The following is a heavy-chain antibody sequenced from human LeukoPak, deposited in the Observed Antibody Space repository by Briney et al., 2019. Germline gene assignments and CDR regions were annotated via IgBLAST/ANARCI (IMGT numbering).Heavy chain of an antibody. D-gene: IGHD3-16*01. J-gene: IGHJ4*02. CDR2: LKQEGSEK. Sequence: GGSVRLSCAASGFTLSNYWMSWVRHATGKGLECLAYLKQEGSEKFYVDSVKGRFTISRDNAKNSVYLQMDSLRVEDTAVYYCTEGGTITWVEDYWGQGTLVTVSS. V-gene: IGHV3-7*05. CDR3: TEGGTITWVEDY. CDR1: GFTLSNYW.